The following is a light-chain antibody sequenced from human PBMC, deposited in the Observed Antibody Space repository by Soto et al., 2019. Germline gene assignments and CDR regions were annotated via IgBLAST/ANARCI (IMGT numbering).Light chain of an antibody. CDR3: QQYYNWPPWT. CDR2: GAS. V-gene: IGKV3-15*01. J-gene: IGKJ1*01. Sequence: EVVITHSPATLSVSPGERATLSCRASQSVTTHMAWSQQKPGQAPRPLIYGASPRATGIPARFSGSGSGTDFTLTISSRQSEDFGVYYCQQYYNWPPWTFGQGTKVDIK. CDR1: QSVTTH.